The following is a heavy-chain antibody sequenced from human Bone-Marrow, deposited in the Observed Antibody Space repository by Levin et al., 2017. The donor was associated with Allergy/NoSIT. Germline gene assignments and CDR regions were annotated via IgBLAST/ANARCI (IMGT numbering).Heavy chain of an antibody. CDR2: ISGSGSDM. CDR3: ARHARLADY. J-gene: IGHJ4*02. CDR1: GFTFTDYY. D-gene: IGHD5-12*01. Sequence: GGSLRLSCAASGFTFTDYYMNWIRQAPGKGLEWLSYISGSGSDMNYADSVRGRFTISRDNAKNSLYLQMNSLRDEDTAIYYCARHARLADYWGQGTLVTVSA. V-gene: IGHV3-11*01.